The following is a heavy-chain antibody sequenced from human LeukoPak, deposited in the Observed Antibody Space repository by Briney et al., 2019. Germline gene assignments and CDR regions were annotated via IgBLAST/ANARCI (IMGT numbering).Heavy chain of an antibody. V-gene: IGHV1-8*01. Sequence: ASVKVSCKASGYTFTSYDITWVRQATGQGLEWMGWMNPNSGNTGYAQKFQGRVTMTRNTSISTAYMELSSLRSEDTAVYYCARRIHSLWFGELSVFYYYYMDVWGKGTTVTVSS. J-gene: IGHJ6*03. CDR2: MNPNSGNT. CDR3: ARRIHSLWFGELSVFYYYYMDV. CDR1: GYTFTSYD. D-gene: IGHD3-10*01.